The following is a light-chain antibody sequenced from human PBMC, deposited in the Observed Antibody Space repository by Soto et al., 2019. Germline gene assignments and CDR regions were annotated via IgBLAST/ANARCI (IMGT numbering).Light chain of an antibody. CDR2: RND. J-gene: IGLJ2*01. CDR1: TTNIQTNY. Sequence: QSVLTQPPSASGAPGQRVTISCSGGTTNIQTNYVYWYQQVPGTAPRLIIYRNDQRPSGVPDRVSGSKSGTSASLAINGLRSEDEADYFCAAWDDALRGIFGGGTKLTVL. CDR3: AAWDDALRGI. V-gene: IGLV1-47*01.